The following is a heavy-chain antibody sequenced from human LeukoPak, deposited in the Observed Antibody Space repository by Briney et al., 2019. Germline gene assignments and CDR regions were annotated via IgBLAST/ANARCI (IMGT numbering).Heavy chain of an antibody. D-gene: IGHD3-3*01. J-gene: IGHJ3*02. V-gene: IGHV6-1*01. Sequence: SQTLSLTCAISGDSVSSNSAAWNWIRQSPSRGLEWLGRTYCRSNWYSDYAISMKGRITINPDTSKNQFSLQLNSVTPEDTAVYYCARYYGDAFDIWGQGTMVTVSS. CDR1: GDSVSSNSAA. CDR2: TYCRSNWYS. CDR3: ARYYGDAFDI.